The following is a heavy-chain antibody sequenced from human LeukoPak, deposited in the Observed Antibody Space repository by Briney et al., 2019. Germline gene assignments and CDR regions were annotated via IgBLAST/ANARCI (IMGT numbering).Heavy chain of an antibody. CDR1: GFTVSRNY. D-gene: IGHD5-12*01. CDR3: ARARPSMWIDY. J-gene: IGHJ4*02. CDR2: IYNDGSS. V-gene: IGHV3-66*01. Sequence: GGSLRLSCAASGFTVSRNYMSWVRQAPGKGLEWVSVIYNDGSSDYADSVKGRFTISRDNSKNTLYLQMNSLRAEDTAVYYCARARPSMWIDYWGQGTLVTVSS.